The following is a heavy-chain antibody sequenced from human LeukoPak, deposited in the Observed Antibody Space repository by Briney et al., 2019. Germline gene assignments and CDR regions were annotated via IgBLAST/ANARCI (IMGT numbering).Heavy chain of an antibody. CDR2: IYRSGAT. Sequence: PSETLSLTCAVSGDSFSSNNYWTWVRQPPGKGLEWIGEIYRSGATNYNPSLKSRVTVSLDKSKNQFSLRLNSVTAADTAIYYCARNAGYSDLNYWCQGVLVTVSS. CDR1: GDSFSSNNY. D-gene: IGHD3-22*01. J-gene: IGHJ4*02. CDR3: ARNAGYSDLNY. V-gene: IGHV4-4*02.